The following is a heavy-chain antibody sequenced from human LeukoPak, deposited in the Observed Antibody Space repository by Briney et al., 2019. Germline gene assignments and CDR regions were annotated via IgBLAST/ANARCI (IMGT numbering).Heavy chain of an antibody. V-gene: IGHV3-7*01. Sequence: GGSLRLSCAASGFTFKNYWMNWVRQAPGKGLEWVANIKQDGSEKYYVDSVKGRFTISRDNAKNSLYLQMNSLRAEDTAVYYCARGSYCTNGVCLDYWGQGTLVTVSS. CDR3: ARGSYCTNGVCLDY. CDR1: GFTFKNYW. D-gene: IGHD2-8*01. CDR2: IKQDGSEK. J-gene: IGHJ4*02.